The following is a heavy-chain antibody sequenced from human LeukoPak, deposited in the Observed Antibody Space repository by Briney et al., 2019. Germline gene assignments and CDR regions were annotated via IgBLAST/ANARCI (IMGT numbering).Heavy chain of an antibody. CDR3: ARHSNWDAVVDWFDP. Sequence: LETLSLTCTVSGGSNYWSWIRQSPGKGLEWLGYIHYSGSPNYNPSLKSRLTISIDTSKNQISLELNYVTAADTAVYYCARHSNWDAVVDWFDPWGQGTQVTVSS. D-gene: IGHD7-27*01. CDR2: IHYSGSP. V-gene: IGHV4-59*08. J-gene: IGHJ5*02. CDR1: GGSNY.